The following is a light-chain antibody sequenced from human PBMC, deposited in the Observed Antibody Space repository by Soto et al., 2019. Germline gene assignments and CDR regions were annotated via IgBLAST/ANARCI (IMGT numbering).Light chain of an antibody. J-gene: IGKJ1*01. CDR1: QSISPW. Sequence: DIQMTQSPSTLSASVGDRVTISCRASQSISPWLAWYQQKPGKAPKLLIYKTSNLESGVPSRFSGSGSGTEFTLTISSLQPDDFATYYCQQYNTYSRTFGQGTKIEIK. V-gene: IGKV1-5*03. CDR2: KTS. CDR3: QQYNTYSRT.